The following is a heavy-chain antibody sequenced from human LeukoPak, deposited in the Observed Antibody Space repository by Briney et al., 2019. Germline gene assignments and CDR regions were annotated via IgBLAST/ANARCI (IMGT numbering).Heavy chain of an antibody. D-gene: IGHD3-10*01. CDR3: AGRSMVRGVIPFDY. V-gene: IGHV4-4*02. J-gene: IGHJ4*02. CDR2: IYHSGST. CDR1: GGSISSSNW. Sequence: SSGTLSLTCAVSGGSISSSNWWSWVRQPPWKGLEWIGEIYHSGSTNYNPSLKSRVTISVDKSKNQFSLKLSSVTAADTAVYYCAGRSMVRGVIPFDYWGQGTLVTVSS.